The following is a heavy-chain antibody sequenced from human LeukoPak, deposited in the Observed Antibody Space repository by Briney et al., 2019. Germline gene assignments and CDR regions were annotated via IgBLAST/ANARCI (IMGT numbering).Heavy chain of an antibody. V-gene: IGHV3-30*04. D-gene: IGHD1-26*01. CDR3: ARDIGYYFDY. CDR2: ISHDGSNK. J-gene: IGHJ4*02. Sequence: GGSLRLSCVVSGFTFSTSAMHWVRQAPGKGLEWVTVISHDGSNKQYGDSVKGRFTISRDNSKNTLYLQMNSLRAEDTAVYYCARDIGYYFDYWGQRTLVTVSS. CDR1: GFTFSTSA.